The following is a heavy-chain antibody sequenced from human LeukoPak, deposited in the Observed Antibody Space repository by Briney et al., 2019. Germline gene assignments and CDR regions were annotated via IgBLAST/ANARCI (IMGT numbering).Heavy chain of an antibody. CDR2: IYYSGST. J-gene: IGHJ4*02. CDR3: ARDVYSNYYFDY. CDR1: GGSISSGGYY. Sequence: PSQTLSLTCTVSGGSISSGGYYWSWIRQHPGKGLEWIGYIYYSGSTYYNPSLKSRVTISVDTSKNQFSLKLSSVTAADTAVYYCARDVYSNYYFDYWGQGTLVTDSS. V-gene: IGHV4-31*03. D-gene: IGHD4-11*01.